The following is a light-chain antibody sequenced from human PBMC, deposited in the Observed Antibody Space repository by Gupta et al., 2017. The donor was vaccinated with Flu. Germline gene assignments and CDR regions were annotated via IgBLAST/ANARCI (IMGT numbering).Light chain of an antibody. J-gene: IGLJ3*02. CDR3: QTWDIGIQV. Sequence: QLVLTQSPSASASLGASVRLTCTLGSGHSNYAIAWHQQQPGKGPRYLMKLNGDGSRSMGDGVSDRFSGSSSGAERYLTISSLQSEDEAAYYCQTWDIGIQVFGGGTKLTVL. CDR2: LNGDGSR. V-gene: IGLV4-69*01. CDR1: SGHSNYA.